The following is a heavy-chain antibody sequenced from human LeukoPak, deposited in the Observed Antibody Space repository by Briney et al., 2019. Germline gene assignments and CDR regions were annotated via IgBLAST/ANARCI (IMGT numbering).Heavy chain of an antibody. V-gene: IGHV4-34*01. CDR3: ARHVRFLEWLSSYYFDY. J-gene: IGHJ4*02. D-gene: IGHD3-3*01. CDR2: INHSGST. CDR1: GGSFSGYY. Sequence: SETLSLTCAVYGGSFSGYYWSWIRQPPGKGLEWIGEINHSGSTNYNPSLKSRVTIPVDTSKNQFSLKLSSVTAADTAVYYCARHVRFLEWLSSYYFDYWGQGTLVTVSS.